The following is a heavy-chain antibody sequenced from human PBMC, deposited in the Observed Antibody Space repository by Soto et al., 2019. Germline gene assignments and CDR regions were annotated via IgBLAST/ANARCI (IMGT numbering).Heavy chain of an antibody. CDR2: ISSNNAYI. CDR1: GFTFRSFT. D-gene: IGHD6-13*01. V-gene: IGHV3-21*01. Sequence: GGSLRLSCAASGFTFRSFTMNWVRQAPGKGLEWVSTISSNNAYIYYTDALRGRFTISRDNAKNSLHLQRNSLRAEDTAVYYCTRHASRRSSALAWFDPLGPGTLVTVSS. CDR3: TRHASRRSSALAWFDP. J-gene: IGHJ5*02.